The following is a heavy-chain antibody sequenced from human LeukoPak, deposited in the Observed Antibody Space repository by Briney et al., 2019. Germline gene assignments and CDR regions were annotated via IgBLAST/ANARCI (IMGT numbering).Heavy chain of an antibody. CDR3: AKDGTAYCGGDCYSGY. D-gene: IGHD2-21*01. J-gene: IGHJ4*02. CDR2: ISYDGSNK. V-gene: IGHV3-30*18. CDR1: GFTFSSYG. Sequence: PGRSLRLSCAASGFTFSSYGMHWVRQAPGKGLEWVAVISYDGSNKYYTDSVKGRFTISRDNSKNTLYLQMNSLRAEDTAVYYCAKDGTAYCGGDCYSGYWGQGTLVTVSS.